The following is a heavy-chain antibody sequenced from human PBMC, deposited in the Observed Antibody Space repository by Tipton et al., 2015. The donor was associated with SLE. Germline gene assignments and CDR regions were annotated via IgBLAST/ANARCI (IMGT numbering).Heavy chain of an antibody. CDR3: AKVRSSSPGFDY. Sequence: SLRLSCTASGFTVSSNYMSWVRQAPGKGLEWVSVIYSGGSTYYADSVKGRFTISRDNSKNTLYLQMNSLRAEDTAVYYCAKVRSSSPGFDYWGQGTLVTVSS. CDR2: IYSGGST. J-gene: IGHJ4*02. CDR1: GFTVSSNY. V-gene: IGHV3-66*02. D-gene: IGHD6-6*01.